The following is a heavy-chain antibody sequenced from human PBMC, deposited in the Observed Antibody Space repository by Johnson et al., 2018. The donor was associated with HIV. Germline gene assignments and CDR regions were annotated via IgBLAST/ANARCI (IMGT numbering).Heavy chain of an antibody. J-gene: IGHJ3*02. CDR3: ARSVNAGRPFDI. D-gene: IGHD2-8*01. CDR2: ISYDGSNK. V-gene: IGHV3-30*04. Sequence: QMQLVESGGGVVQPGRSLRLSCAASGFTFSSYVMHWVRQAPGKGLEWVAVISYDGSNKYYADSVKGRFTISRDNVKNSLYLQMNSLRAEDTAVYYCARSVNAGRPFDIWGQGTLVTVSS. CDR1: GFTFSSYV.